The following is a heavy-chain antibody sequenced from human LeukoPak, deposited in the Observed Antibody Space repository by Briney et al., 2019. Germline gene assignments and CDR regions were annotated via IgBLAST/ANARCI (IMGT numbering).Heavy chain of an antibody. CDR2: IYYSGST. V-gene: IGHV4-39*01. Sequence: PSETLSLTCGVSGGSITTTNFWSWVRQTPGKGLEWIGSIYYSGSTYYNPSLKSRVTISVDTSKNQFSLKLSSVTAADTAVYYCARVVPAAIGYYQHWGQGTLVTVSS. CDR1: GGSITTTNF. D-gene: IGHD2-2*02. J-gene: IGHJ1*01. CDR3: ARVVPAAIGYYQH.